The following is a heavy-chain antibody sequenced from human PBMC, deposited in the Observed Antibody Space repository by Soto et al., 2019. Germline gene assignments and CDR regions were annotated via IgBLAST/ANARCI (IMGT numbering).Heavy chain of an antibody. V-gene: IGHV3-43D*04. J-gene: IGHJ6*01. Sequence: RGALRISCATSGFTFDDYAMHWVGQAPGKGLEWVSLISWDGGSTYYADSVKGRFTISRDNSKNSLYLQMNSLRAEDTALYYCAKEGGKGYYGMDVWGQGTTVTVSS. CDR1: GFTFDDYA. CDR3: AKEGGKGYYGMDV. CDR2: ISWDGGST.